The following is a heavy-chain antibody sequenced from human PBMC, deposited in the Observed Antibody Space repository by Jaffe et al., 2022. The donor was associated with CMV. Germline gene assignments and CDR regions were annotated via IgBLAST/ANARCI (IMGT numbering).Heavy chain of an antibody. J-gene: IGHJ4*01. CDR2: IYHTGST. CDR3: ARQRSSSASLDY. V-gene: IGHV4-4*02. D-gene: IGHD6-25*01. Sequence: QVQLQESGPGLVKPSETLSLTCAVSGASMSTLNWWSWVRQSPGMGLEWIAHIYHTGSTNYNPSLRSRVTISLDESKNQISLNLNSVTAADTAMYYCARQRSSSASLDYWGHGTLVTVSS. CDR1: GASMSTLNW.